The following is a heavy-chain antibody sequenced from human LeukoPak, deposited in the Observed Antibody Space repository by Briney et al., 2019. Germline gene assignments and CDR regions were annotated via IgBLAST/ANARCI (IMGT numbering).Heavy chain of an antibody. D-gene: IGHD1-26*01. J-gene: IGHJ3*02. CDR3: ARVMYSGSFFDAFDI. Sequence: GGSLRLSCAASGFTFSSYAMHWVGWLQAKGLGGVAVISYDGSNKYYADSVKGRFTISRDNSKNTLYLQMNSLRAEDTAVYYCARVMYSGSFFDAFDIWGQGTMVTVSS. CDR1: GFTFSSYA. CDR2: ISYDGSNK. V-gene: IGHV3-30-3*01.